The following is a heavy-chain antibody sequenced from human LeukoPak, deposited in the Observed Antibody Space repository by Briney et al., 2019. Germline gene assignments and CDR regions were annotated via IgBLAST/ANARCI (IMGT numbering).Heavy chain of an antibody. J-gene: IGHJ4*02. D-gene: IGHD2/OR15-2a*01. V-gene: IGHV4-61*02. CDR2: IYTTGNT. CDR1: GGSISSDDYY. Sequence: SETLSLTCTESGGSISSDDYYWDWIRQPAGRGLEWIGRIYTTGNTMYNPSLESRVSMSIDTSKNQVSLKVKSVTAADTAVYYCARGGTLFTFFDSWGQGTLVTVSS. CDR3: ARGGTLFTFFDS.